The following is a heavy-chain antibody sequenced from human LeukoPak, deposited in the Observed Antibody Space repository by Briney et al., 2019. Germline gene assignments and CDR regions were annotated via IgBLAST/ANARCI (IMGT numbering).Heavy chain of an antibody. CDR1: GYTFTSYD. V-gene: IGHV1-8*01. D-gene: IGHD2/OR15-2a*01. CDR3: ARRYKNVVVPGYYMDV. Sequence: ASVKVSCKASGYTFTSYDINWVRQATGQGPEWMGWMNPNSGNTGYAQKFQGRVTMTRNTSISTAYMELSSLTSEDTAVYYCARRYKNVVVPGYYMDVWGKGTTVTVFS. CDR2: MNPNSGNT. J-gene: IGHJ6*03.